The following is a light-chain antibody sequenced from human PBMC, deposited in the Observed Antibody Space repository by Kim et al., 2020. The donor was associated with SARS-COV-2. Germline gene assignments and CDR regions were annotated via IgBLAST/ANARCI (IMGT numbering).Light chain of an antibody. CDR3: QQYGSSLIT. V-gene: IGKV3-20*01. J-gene: IGKJ5*01. CDR1: QSVSSSY. CDR2: GAS. Sequence: SPGERATLSCRASQSVSSSYLGWYQQKPGQAPRLLIYGASSRATGIPDRFSGSGSGTDFTLTISRLEPEDFAVYYCQQYGSSLITFGQGTRLEIK.